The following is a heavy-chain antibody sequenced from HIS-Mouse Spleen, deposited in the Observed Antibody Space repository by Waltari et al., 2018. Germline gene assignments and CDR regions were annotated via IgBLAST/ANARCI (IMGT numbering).Heavy chain of an antibody. V-gene: IGHV4-4*07. CDR3: ARVQHYYDSSGYYPDGGYDAFDI. J-gene: IGHJ3*02. CDR2: IYTSGST. D-gene: IGHD3-22*01. Sequence: QVQLQESGPGLVKPSETLTLTCTAAAGSSSSSYCTWLRQPDGQGLEWIGRIYTSGSTNYNPSLKSRVTMSVDTSKNQFSLKLSSVTAADTAVYYCARVQHYYDSSGYYPDGGYDAFDIWGQGTMVTVSS. CDR1: AGSSSSSY.